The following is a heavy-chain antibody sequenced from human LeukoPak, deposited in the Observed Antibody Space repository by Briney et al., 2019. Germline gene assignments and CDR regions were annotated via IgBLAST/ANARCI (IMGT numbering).Heavy chain of an antibody. CDR1: GYSVSSNSAA. Sequence: SQTLSLTCAISGYSVSSNSAAWNWIRQSSSGGLEWLGRTYYRSKWYNDYAVSVKSRITINPDTSKNQFSLQLNSVTPEDTAVYYCARGPQLVGYYYIDVWGKGTTVTVSS. CDR3: ARGPQLVGYYYIDV. D-gene: IGHD6-13*01. V-gene: IGHV6-1*01. CDR2: TYYRSKWYN. J-gene: IGHJ6*03.